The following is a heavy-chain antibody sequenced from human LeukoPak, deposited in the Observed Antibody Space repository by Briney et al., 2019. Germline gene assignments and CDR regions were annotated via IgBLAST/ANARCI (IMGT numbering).Heavy chain of an antibody. CDR2: ISGSGANT. Sequence: GGSLRLSCVASGFTFSSHALTWIRQAPGKGLEWVSSISGSGANTYYTDSVKGRFTISRDNSNNTLYLQMNSLRAEDTAVYYCARRAGAYSHPYDYWGQGTLVTVSS. D-gene: IGHD4/OR15-4a*01. CDR3: ARRAGAYSHPYDY. CDR1: GFTFSSHA. J-gene: IGHJ4*02. V-gene: IGHV3-23*01.